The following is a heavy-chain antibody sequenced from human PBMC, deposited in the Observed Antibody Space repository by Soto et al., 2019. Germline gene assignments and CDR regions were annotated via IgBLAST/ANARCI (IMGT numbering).Heavy chain of an antibody. CDR3: VKDGSSGWPYYYGMDV. V-gene: IGHV3-30*18. CDR1: GFTFSSYG. Sequence: GGSLRLSCAASGFTFSSYGMHWVRQAPGKGLEWVAVISYDGRNKYYADSVKGRFTISRDNSKNTLYLQMSSLRAEDTAVYYCVKDGSSGWPYYYGMDVWGQGTTVTVSS. D-gene: IGHD6-19*01. J-gene: IGHJ6*02. CDR2: ISYDGRNK.